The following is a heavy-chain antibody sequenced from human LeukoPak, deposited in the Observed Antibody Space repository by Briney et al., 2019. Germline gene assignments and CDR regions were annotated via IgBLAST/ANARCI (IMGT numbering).Heavy chain of an antibody. Sequence: GRSLRLSCAASGFTFSSYGMHWVRQAPGKGLEWVAVISYDGTNKYYADSVKGRFTISRDNSKNTLYLQMNSLRAEDTAVYYCAKGASPTVTTAYWYFDLWGRGTLVTVSS. CDR1: GFTFSSYG. V-gene: IGHV3-30*18. D-gene: IGHD4-17*01. CDR3: AKGASPTVTTAYWYFDL. J-gene: IGHJ2*01. CDR2: ISYDGTNK.